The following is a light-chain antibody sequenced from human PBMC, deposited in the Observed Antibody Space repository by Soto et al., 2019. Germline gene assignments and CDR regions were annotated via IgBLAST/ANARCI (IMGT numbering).Light chain of an antibody. CDR3: QQYNDSFPYT. CDR1: QSISSW. CDR2: KAS. J-gene: IGKJ2*01. Sequence: DIQMTQSPSTLSASVGDRVTITCRASQSISSWLAWYQQKPGTAPKLLIYKASTLESGVPSRFSGIRSGTEFTRSVSSLQPDDFATYYCQQYNDSFPYTFGQGTKLEIK. V-gene: IGKV1-5*03.